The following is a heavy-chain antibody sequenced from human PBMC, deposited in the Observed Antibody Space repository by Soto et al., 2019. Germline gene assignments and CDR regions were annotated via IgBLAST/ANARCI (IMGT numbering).Heavy chain of an antibody. CDR3: AKDLLIGGATREYFDY. CDR2: ISGSGGST. Sequence: EVQLLESGGGLVQPGGSLRLSCAASGFTFSSYAMSWGRQAPGKGLEWVSAISGSGGSTYYADSVKGRLTISRDNSKNTLYLQMNSLRDEDTAVYYCAKDLLIGGATREYFDYWGQGTLVTVSS. CDR1: GFTFSSYA. J-gene: IGHJ4*02. V-gene: IGHV3-23*01. D-gene: IGHD1-26*01.